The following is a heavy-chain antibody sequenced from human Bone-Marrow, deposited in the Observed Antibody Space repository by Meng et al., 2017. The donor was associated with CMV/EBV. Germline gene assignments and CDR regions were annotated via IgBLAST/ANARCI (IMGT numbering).Heavy chain of an antibody. D-gene: IGHD3-3*02. V-gene: IGHV3-15*07. CDR1: GFTFRNAY. CDR3: TILESI. J-gene: IGHJ4*02. CDR2: IKTKTDGGTT. Sequence: RLSCAASGFTFRNAYMNWVRQAPGKGLEWVGRIKTKTDGGTTDYAAPAKGRFTISRDDSKNTLYLQMNSLKPDDTAVYYCTILESIWGQGTLVTVSS.